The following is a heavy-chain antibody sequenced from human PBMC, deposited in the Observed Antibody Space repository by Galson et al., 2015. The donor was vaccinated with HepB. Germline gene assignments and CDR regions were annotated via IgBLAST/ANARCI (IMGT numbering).Heavy chain of an antibody. J-gene: IGHJ1*01. D-gene: IGHD1-7*01. CDR1: GFTFSSYS. CDR3: AIGSNWNYDVGY. V-gene: IGHV3-21*01. Sequence: SLRLSCAASGFTFSSYSMNWVRQAPGKGLEWVSSISSSSSYIYYADSVKGRFTISRDNAKNSLYLQMNSLRAEDTAVYYCAIGSNWNYDVGYWGQGTLVTVSS. CDR2: ISSSSSYI.